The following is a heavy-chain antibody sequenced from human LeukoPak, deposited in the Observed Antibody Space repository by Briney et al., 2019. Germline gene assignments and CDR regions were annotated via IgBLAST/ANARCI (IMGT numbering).Heavy chain of an antibody. D-gene: IGHD7-27*01. J-gene: IGHJ4*02. V-gene: IGHV4-31*02. CDR1: GFTFSSYA. CDR3: ARDSGDDSAFDY. Sequence: LRLSCAASGFTFSSYAMSWIRQRPGKGLEWIGYIYYSGSTYYNPSLKSRLTISVDTSKNQFSLKLSSVTAADTAVYYCARDSGDDSAFDYWGQGTLVTVSS. CDR2: IYYSGST.